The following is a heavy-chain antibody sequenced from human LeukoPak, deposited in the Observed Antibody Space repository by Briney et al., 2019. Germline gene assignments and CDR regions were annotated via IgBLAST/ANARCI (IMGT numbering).Heavy chain of an antibody. CDR2: IMQDGSEK. CDR3: ARHSAGYTTFFDY. CDR1: GFTLSYYW. D-gene: IGHD5-24*01. Sequence: GESLRLSCAASGFTLSYYWMTWVRRAPGKGLEWVANIMQDGSEKYYVDSVKGRFTISRDNAKNSLYLQMNSLRAEDTAVYYCARHSAGYTTFFDYWGQGTLVTVSS. J-gene: IGHJ4*02. V-gene: IGHV3-7*04.